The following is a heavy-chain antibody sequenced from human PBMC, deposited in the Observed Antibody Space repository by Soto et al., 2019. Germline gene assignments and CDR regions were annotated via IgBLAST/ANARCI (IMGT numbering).Heavy chain of an antibody. Sequence: DVQLVESGGGLVQPGGSLTLSCAASGFTFSSHSMNWVRQAPGKGLEWLSYISSSSTTIYYTDSVKGRFTISRDNAKNSLYLQMNSLRDEDTALYYCTRYGFGSGTIDYWGQGTLVTVSS. CDR2: ISSSSTTI. D-gene: IGHD3-10*01. CDR3: TRYGFGSGTIDY. V-gene: IGHV3-48*02. J-gene: IGHJ4*02. CDR1: GFTFSSHS.